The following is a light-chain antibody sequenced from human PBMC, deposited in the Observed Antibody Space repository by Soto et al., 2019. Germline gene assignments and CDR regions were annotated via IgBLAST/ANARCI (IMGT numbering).Light chain of an antibody. CDR3: QQYGSAIFT. CDR1: QSVSSSY. CDR2: GAS. V-gene: IGKV3-20*01. Sequence: EIVLTQSPGTLSLSPWERATLSCRASQSVSSSYLAWYQQKPGQAPRLLIYGASSRATGIPARFSGSGFGTDFTLTISRLEPEDFAVYYCQQYGSAIFTFGPGTKVDIK. J-gene: IGKJ3*01.